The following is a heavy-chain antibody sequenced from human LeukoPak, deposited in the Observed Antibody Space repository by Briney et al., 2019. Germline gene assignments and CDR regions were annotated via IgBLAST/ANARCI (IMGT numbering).Heavy chain of an antibody. V-gene: IGHV5-51*01. Sequence: GESLKISCKGSGYSFTSYWIGWVRQMPGKGLEWMGIIYPGDSDTRYSPSFQGQVTISADKSISTAYLQWSSLKASDTAMYYCARRQYCSSTSCYTGYFDYWGQGTLVTVSS. CDR1: GYSFTSYW. D-gene: IGHD2-2*02. J-gene: IGHJ4*02. CDR2: IYPGDSDT. CDR3: ARRQYCSSTSCYTGYFDY.